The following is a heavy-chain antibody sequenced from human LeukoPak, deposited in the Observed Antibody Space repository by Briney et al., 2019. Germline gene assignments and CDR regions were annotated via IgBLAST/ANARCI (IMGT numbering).Heavy chain of an antibody. V-gene: IGHV3-30*03. D-gene: IGHD6-19*01. Sequence: GRSLRLSCAASGFTFSSFGMHWVRQAPGRGLEWVALLSFDGNHQFYADSVKGRFTLSRDNFKNMVFLEMTSLRGEDTAVYYCARDWFDSGWYLDHWGQGALVTVSS. J-gene: IGHJ4*02. CDR1: GFTFSSFG. CDR3: ARDWFDSGWYLDH. CDR2: LSFDGNHQ.